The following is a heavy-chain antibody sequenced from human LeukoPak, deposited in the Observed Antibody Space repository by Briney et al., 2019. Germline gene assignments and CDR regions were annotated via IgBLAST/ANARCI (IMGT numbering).Heavy chain of an antibody. V-gene: IGHV1-2*06. CDR2: INPNSGGT. CDR3: ASAYCGGDCYSGPGDY. Sequence: ASVKVTCKASGYTFTGYHIHWVRQAPGQGLEWMGRINPNSGGTNYAQKFQGRVTMTRDTSISTAYMELSRLRSDDTAVYYCASAYCGGDCYSGPGDYWGQGTLVTVSS. D-gene: IGHD2-21*02. CDR1: GYTFTGYH. J-gene: IGHJ4*02.